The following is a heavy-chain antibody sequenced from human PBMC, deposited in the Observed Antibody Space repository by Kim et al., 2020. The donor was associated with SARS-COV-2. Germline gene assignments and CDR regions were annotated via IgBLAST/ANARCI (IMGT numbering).Heavy chain of an antibody. CDR1: GFTFSTYG. CDR3: AKDRGIQLWSTSYFAMDV. J-gene: IGHJ6*02. Sequence: GGSLRLSCAASGFTFSTYGMHWVRQAPGKGLEWVAVISYDGSNKYYADSVKGRFTISRDNSKNTLYLQMNSLRAEDTAVYYCAKDRGIQLWSTSYFAMDVWGQGTTVTVSS. CDR2: ISYDGSNK. V-gene: IGHV3-30*18. D-gene: IGHD5-18*01.